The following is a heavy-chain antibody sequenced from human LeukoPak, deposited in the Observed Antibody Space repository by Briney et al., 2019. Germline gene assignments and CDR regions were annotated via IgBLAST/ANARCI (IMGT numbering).Heavy chain of an antibody. Sequence: GGSLRLSCVASGFTFSNVWMTWVRQAPGKGLEWVGRIKSKSDGCTTDYAAPVKGRFTISRDDSKNTLFLQMNSLKTEDAAVYYCTTHHSNQYYYDSTGYYYLPFDYWGQGTLVTVSS. D-gene: IGHD3-22*01. V-gene: IGHV3-15*01. CDR2: IKSKSDGCTT. CDR1: GFTFSNVW. J-gene: IGHJ4*02. CDR3: TTHHSNQYYYDSTGYYYLPFDY.